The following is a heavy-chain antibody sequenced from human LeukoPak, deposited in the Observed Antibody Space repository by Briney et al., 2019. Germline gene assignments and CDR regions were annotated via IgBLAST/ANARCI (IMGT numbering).Heavy chain of an antibody. Sequence: SVKVSCKASGGTFSSYAISWVRQAPGQGLEWMGGIIPLFSTTYYAQKFQGRVTITTDESTNTAYMELSSLRSEDTAVFYCAVKMPTQSSGFDYWGQGTLVTVSS. CDR3: AVKMPTQSSGFDY. V-gene: IGHV1-69*05. CDR2: IIPLFSTT. CDR1: GGTFSSYA. D-gene: IGHD5-24*01. J-gene: IGHJ4*02.